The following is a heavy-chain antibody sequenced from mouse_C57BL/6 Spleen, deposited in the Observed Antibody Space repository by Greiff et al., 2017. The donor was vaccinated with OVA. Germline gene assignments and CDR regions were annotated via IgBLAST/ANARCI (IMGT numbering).Heavy chain of an antibody. J-gene: IGHJ4*01. CDR2: IWSGGST. CDR3: ARLSLRGGAMDY. D-gene: IGHD1-1*01. CDR1: GFSLTSYG. V-gene: IGHV2-2*01. Sequence: QVQLKESGPGLVQPSQSLSITCTVSGFSLTSYGVHWVRQSPGKGLEWLGVIWSGGSTDYNAAFISRLSISKDNSKSQVFFKMNSLQADDTAIYYCARLSLRGGAMDYWGQGTSVTVSS.